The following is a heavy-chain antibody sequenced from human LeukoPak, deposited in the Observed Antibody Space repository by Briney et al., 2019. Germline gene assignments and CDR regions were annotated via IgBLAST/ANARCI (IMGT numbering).Heavy chain of an antibody. D-gene: IGHD1-26*01. CDR2: IYPSDSDT. CDR1: GYSFSSYW. V-gene: IGHV5-51*01. J-gene: IGHJ4*02. Sequence: GESLKISCKGSGYSFSSYWIGWVRQMPGKGLEWMAIIYPSDSDTTYSPSFQGQVTVSVGKSINTAYLQWSSLKASDTAMYYCARRESGSYFNWGQGTLVTVSS. CDR3: ARRESGSYFN.